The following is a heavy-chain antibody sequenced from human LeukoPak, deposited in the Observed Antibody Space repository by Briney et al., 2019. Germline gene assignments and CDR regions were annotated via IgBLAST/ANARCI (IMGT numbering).Heavy chain of an antibody. CDR1: GGSIDSRSYY. J-gene: IGHJ5*02. CDR3: ARGDYYGSGSYGTYNWFDP. CDR2: IYRSGST. Sequence: SETLSLTCTVSGGSIDSRSYYWTWIRQPAGKGLEWIGRIYRSGSTKYNPSLKTRVTIAIDTSKNQMSLKLSSVTAADTAFYYCARGDYYGSGSYGTYNWFDPWGQGTLVTVSS. D-gene: IGHD3-10*01. V-gene: IGHV4-61*02.